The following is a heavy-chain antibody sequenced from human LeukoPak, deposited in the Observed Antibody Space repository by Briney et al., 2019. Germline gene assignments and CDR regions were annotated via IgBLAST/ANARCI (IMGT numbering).Heavy chain of an antibody. D-gene: IGHD2-8*01. CDR2: ISYDGSIK. J-gene: IGHJ6*01. CDR1: GFTFSSFA. CDR3: AREPRVYTCMWSYYYYYAMDV. V-gene: IGHV3-30-3*01. Sequence: PGGSLRLSCAASGFTFSSFAMHWVRQAPGKGLEWVAVISYDGSIKYYADSVKGRFTISRDNSKNTLFLQMNSLRPEDTAEYFCAREPRVYTCMWSYYYYYAMDVWGQGSTVTVSS.